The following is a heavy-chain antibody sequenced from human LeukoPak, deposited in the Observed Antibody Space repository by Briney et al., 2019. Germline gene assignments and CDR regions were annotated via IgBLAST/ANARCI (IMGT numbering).Heavy chain of an antibody. CDR1: GFTFSSYW. D-gene: IGHD3-10*01. Sequence: GGSLRLSCAASGFTFSSYWMSWVRQAPGKGLEWVANIKQDGSEKYYVDSVKGRFTISRDNAKNSLYLQMNSLRADDTAVYYCAKGGEAKWFGELKTQYYYYMDVWGKGTTVTVSS. V-gene: IGHV3-7*03. J-gene: IGHJ6*03. CDR2: IKQDGSEK. CDR3: AKGGEAKWFGELKTQYYYYMDV.